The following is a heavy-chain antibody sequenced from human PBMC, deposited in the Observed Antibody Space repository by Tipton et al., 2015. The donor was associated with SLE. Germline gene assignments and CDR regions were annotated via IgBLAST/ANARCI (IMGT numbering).Heavy chain of an antibody. CDR1: GGSISSGSYY. CDR2: IYHSGIT. CDR3: ARGGFSSGWSHDAFDI. D-gene: IGHD6-19*01. J-gene: IGHJ3*02. Sequence: TLSLTCTVSGGSISSGSYYWSWIRQPPGKGLEWIGDIYHSGITYYNPSLKSRVTISVDTSKDQFSLKLSSVTAADTAVYYCARGGFSSGWSHDAFDIWGQGTMVTVSS. V-gene: IGHV4-39*07.